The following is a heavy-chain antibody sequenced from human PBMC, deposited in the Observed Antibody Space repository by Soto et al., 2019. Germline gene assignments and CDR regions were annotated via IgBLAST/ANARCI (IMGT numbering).Heavy chain of an antibody. CDR3: ARDEYYFDY. CDR2: IYYTGNT. Sequence: SETLSLTCTVSGGSISSSIYYWGWLRQPPGKELEWIGSIYYTGNTYYSPSLKSRVTISVDTSKNQFSLNLNSVTAADTAVYFCARDEYYFDYWGQGTLVTVSS. V-gene: IGHV4-39*02. J-gene: IGHJ4*02. CDR1: GGSISSSIYY.